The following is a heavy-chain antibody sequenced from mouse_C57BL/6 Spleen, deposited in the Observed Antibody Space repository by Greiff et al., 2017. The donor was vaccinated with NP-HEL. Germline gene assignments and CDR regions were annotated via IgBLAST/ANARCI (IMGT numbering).Heavy chain of an antibody. CDR2: IDPSDSYT. CDR3: ARGGAVVSPYYSMDY. V-gene: IGHV1-69*01. J-gene: IGHJ4*01. Sequence: VQLQQPGPELVMPGASVKLSCKASGYTFTSSWMNWVKQRPGQGLEWIGEIDPSDSYTNYNQKFKGKSTLTVDKSSSTAYMQLSSLTSEDSAVYYCARGGAVVSPYYSMDYWGQGTSVTVSS. D-gene: IGHD1-1*01. CDR1: GYTFTSSW.